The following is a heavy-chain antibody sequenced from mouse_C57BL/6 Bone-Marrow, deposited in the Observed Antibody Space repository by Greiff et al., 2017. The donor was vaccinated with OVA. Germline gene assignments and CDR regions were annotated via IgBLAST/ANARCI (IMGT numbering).Heavy chain of an antibody. Sequence: EVQLQQSGAELVRPGASVKLSCTASGFNIKDAYMHWVKQRPEQGLELIGRIDPENGDTEYASKFQGKATITADTSSNTAYLQLTSLKSAGSSGYYCTYGDYSEWGQGTTLTVSS. J-gene: IGHJ2*01. CDR1: GFNIKDAY. CDR3: TYGDYSE. V-gene: IGHV14-4*01. CDR2: IDPENGDT. D-gene: IGHD2-13*01.